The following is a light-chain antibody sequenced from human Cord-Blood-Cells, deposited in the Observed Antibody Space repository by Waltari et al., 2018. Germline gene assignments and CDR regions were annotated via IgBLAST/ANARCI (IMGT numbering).Light chain of an antibody. CDR2: EGS. Sequence: QPALTQPASVSGSPGQSIPTSCTRTSRDVGSYNLVSWYQQHPGQAPKLMIYEGSKRPSGVSNRFSGSKSGNTASLRISGLQAEDESDYYCCSYAGSSTWVFGGGTKLTVL. CDR1: SRDVGSYNL. CDR3: CSYAGSSTWV. J-gene: IGLJ3*02. V-gene: IGLV2-23*01.